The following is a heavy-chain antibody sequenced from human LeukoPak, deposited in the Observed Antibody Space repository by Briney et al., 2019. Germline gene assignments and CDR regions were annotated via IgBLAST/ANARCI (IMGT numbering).Heavy chain of an antibody. Sequence: KPGGSLRLSCAASGFTFSNARMSWVRQAPGKGLEWVGRIRSKTDGGTTEYAAPVKGRFTISRDDSKNTLYLEMNSLTTEDTAVYHCTWPQRIGVPGTHYWGQGTLVTVSS. J-gene: IGHJ4*02. V-gene: IGHV3-15*01. CDR3: TWPQRIGVPGTHY. D-gene: IGHD6-19*01. CDR2: IRSKTDGGTT. CDR1: GFTFSNAR.